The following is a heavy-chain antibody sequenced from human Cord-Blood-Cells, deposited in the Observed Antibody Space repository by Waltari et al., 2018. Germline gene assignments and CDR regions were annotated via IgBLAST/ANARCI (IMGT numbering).Heavy chain of an antibody. CDR3: ARRRQLVGLFDY. J-gene: IGHJ4*02. V-gene: IGHV4-39*01. Sequence: QLQLQESGPGLVKPSATLSLTCTVTGGSISSSSSYWGWIRQPPGKGLEWIGSIYYRGSTYYNPSLKSRVTIAVDTSKNQFSLKLSSVTAADTAVYYCARRRQLVGLFDYWGQGTLVTVSS. D-gene: IGHD6-6*01. CDR1: GGSISSSSSY. CDR2: IYYRGST.